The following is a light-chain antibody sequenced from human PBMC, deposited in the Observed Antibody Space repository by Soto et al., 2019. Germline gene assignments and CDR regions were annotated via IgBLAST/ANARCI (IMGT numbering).Light chain of an antibody. Sequence: QSVLTQPPSVSGAPGQTVTISCTGSSSNIGATYNAHWYRHLPGTAPKLLIYDNTNRPSGVPDRFSGSKSGTSASLAITGLQADDEADYYCQSYDSSLRGVVFGGGTKLTVL. CDR1: SSNIGATYN. CDR2: DNT. J-gene: IGLJ2*01. CDR3: QSYDSSLRGVV. V-gene: IGLV1-40*01.